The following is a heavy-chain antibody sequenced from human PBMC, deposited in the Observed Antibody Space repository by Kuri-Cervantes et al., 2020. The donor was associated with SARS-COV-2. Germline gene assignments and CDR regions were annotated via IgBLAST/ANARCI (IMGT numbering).Heavy chain of an antibody. Sequence: GSLRLSCTVSGGSISSYYWSWIRQPAGKGLEWIGRIYTSGSTNYNPSLKSRVTMSVDTSKNQFSLKLSSVTAADTAVYYCARDASSMLLEWSLDYWGQGTLVTVSS. CDR3: ARDASSMLLEWSLDY. V-gene: IGHV4-4*07. D-gene: IGHD3-3*01. CDR1: GGSISSYY. CDR2: IYTSGST. J-gene: IGHJ4*02.